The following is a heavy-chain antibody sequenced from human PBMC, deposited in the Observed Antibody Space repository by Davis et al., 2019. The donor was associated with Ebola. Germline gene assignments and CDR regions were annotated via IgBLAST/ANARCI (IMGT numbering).Heavy chain of an antibody. J-gene: IGHJ4*02. CDR2: INPGGGSA. V-gene: IGHV1-46*01. CDR1: GYPFTTYY. Sequence: ASVKVSCKASGYPFTTYYMHWVRQAPGQGPEWMGIINPGGGSATYAQKFQGRVTMTRDTSTRTGYMHLSNLRSEDTAVYYCAIALALYSSSSAFDYWGQGTLVTVSS. CDR3: AIALALYSSSSAFDY. D-gene: IGHD6-6*01.